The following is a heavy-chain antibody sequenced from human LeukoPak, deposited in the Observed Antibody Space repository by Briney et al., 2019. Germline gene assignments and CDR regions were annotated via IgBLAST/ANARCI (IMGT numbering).Heavy chain of an antibody. J-gene: IGHJ4*02. CDR1: GYTFTGYS. V-gene: IGHV1-2*02. Sequence: ASVKVSCKASGYTFTGYSVHWVRQAPGQGLEWMGWINPNSGGTKYAQKLQGRVTMTTDTSTSTAYMELRSLRSDDTAVYYCARHIVGALVDYWGQGTLVTVSS. D-gene: IGHD1-26*01. CDR2: INPNSGGT. CDR3: ARHIVGALVDY.